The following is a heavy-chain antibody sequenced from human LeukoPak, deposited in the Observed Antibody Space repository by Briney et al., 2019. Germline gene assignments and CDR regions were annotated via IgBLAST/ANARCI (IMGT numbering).Heavy chain of an antibody. D-gene: IGHD4-23*01. CDR3: NYGGNSGRDFDY. Sequence: SETLSLTCTVSGGSININNYYWGWIRQPPGKGLEWIGSIYYSGNTYYSPSLKSRVIISVDTSRNQFSLRLSSVTAADTAVYYCNYGGNSGRDFDYWGQGTLVTVSS. CDR1: GGSININNYY. J-gene: IGHJ4*02. V-gene: IGHV4-39*07. CDR2: IYYSGNT.